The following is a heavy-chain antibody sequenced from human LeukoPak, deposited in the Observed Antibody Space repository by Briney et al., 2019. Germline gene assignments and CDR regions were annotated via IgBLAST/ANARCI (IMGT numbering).Heavy chain of an antibody. Sequence: GGSLRLSCAASGFTFSSYGMHWVRQAPGKGLEWVAVISYDGSNKYYADSVKDRFTISRDNSKNTLYLQMNSLRAEDTAVYYCAKARGYYYDSSGLNYWGQGTLVTVSS. CDR1: GFTFSSYG. D-gene: IGHD3-22*01. CDR3: AKARGYYYDSSGLNY. CDR2: ISYDGSNK. V-gene: IGHV3-30*18. J-gene: IGHJ4*02.